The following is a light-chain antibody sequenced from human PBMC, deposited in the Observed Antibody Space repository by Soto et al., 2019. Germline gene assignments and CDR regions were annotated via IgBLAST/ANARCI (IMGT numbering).Light chain of an antibody. CDR3: AAWDDSLSGPSVV. Sequence: QSVLTQPPSASGTPGQRVTISCSGSSSNIGSNYVYWYQQLPGTAPKLLIYRNNQRPSGVPDRFSGSKSGTSASLAISGHRSEDEANYYCAAWDDSLSGPSVVFGGGTQLTVL. V-gene: IGLV1-47*01. CDR1: SSNIGSNY. CDR2: RNN. J-gene: IGLJ2*01.